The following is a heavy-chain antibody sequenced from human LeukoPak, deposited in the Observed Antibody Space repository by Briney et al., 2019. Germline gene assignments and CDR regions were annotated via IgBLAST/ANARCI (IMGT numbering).Heavy chain of an antibody. J-gene: IGHJ6*02. D-gene: IGHD4-23*01. Sequence: EASVKVSCKASGYTFTGYYIHWVRQAPGQGLEWLGRINPNSGGTAYARNFQGRVTLTKDTSISTAYMELSRLRSDDTAIYYCAREVTASKYHGMDVWGQGTSVTVSS. CDR3: AREVTASKYHGMDV. CDR1: GYTFTGYY. CDR2: INPNSGGT. V-gene: IGHV1-2*06.